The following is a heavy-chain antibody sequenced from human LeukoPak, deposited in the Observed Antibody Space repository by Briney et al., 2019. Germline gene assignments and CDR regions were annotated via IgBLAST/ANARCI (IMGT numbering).Heavy chain of an antibody. J-gene: IGHJ4*02. V-gene: IGHV1-69*04. CDR1: GGTFSNYG. CDR3: ARDTNMVRGVPNFDS. CDR2: IIPILGIT. D-gene: IGHD3-10*01. Sequence: ASVKVSCKASGGTFSNYGLSWVRQAPGQGLEWMGRIIPILGITNYAQKFQDRVTITADKSTFTAYMELSSLRSEDTAVYYCARDTNMVRGVPNFDSWGQGTLVTVSS.